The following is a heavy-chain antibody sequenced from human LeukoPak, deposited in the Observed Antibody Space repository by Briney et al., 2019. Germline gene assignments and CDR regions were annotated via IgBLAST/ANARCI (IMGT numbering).Heavy chain of an antibody. CDR2: IYHSGST. J-gene: IGHJ4*02. CDR3: ARADYYGSGGTFDY. CDR1: GGSISSSNW. V-gene: IGHV4-4*02. Sequence: SETLSLTCAVSGGSISSSNWWSWVRQPPGKGLEWIGEIYHSGSTNYNPSLKSRVTMSVDTSKNQFSLKLSSVTAADTAVCYCARADYYGSGGTFDYWGQGTLVTVSS. D-gene: IGHD3-10*01.